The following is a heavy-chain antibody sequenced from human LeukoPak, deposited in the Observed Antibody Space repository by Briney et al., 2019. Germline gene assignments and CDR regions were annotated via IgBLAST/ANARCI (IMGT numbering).Heavy chain of an antibody. D-gene: IGHD3-3*01. Sequence: SGTLSLTCAVSGGSISSSNWWSWVRQPPGKGLEWIGEIYHSGSTNYNPSLKSRVTISVHKSKNQFSLKLSSVTAADTAVYYCARDGGGGYDFWSGYYNWFDPWGQGTLVTVSS. V-gene: IGHV4-4*02. CDR2: IYHSGST. CDR1: GGSISSSNW. J-gene: IGHJ5*02. CDR3: ARDGGGGYDFWSGYYNWFDP.